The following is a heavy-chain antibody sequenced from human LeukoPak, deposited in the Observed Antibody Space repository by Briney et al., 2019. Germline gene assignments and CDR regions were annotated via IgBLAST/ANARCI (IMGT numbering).Heavy chain of an antibody. CDR3: ARALLRWYALPQYDY. J-gene: IGHJ4*02. Sequence: GASVKVSCKTSGYTFTDYNMHWVRQSPGQGPEWMGRINPNSGGTNYAQKFQGRVTMTRDTSISTAYMELSRLRSDDTAVYYCARALLRWYALPQYDYSGQGTLVTVSS. CDR2: INPNSGGT. V-gene: IGHV1-2*02. CDR1: GYTFTDYN. D-gene: IGHD4-23*01.